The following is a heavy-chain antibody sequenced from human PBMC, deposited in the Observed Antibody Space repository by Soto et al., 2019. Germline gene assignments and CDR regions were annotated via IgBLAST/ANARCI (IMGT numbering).Heavy chain of an antibody. V-gene: IGHV1-2*04. D-gene: IGHD2-2*01. CDR1: GYTFTGYY. CDR2: INPNSGGT. CDR3: ERDSEVPSNCSSTSCYESHAFDI. J-gene: IGHJ3*02. Sequence: ASVKVSCKASGYTFTGYYMHWVRQAPGQGLEKMGWINPNSGGTNYAQKLQGWVTMTRDTSISTAYMELSRLRSDDTSVYYCERDSEVPSNCSSTSCYESHAFDIWGQGTMVTVSS.